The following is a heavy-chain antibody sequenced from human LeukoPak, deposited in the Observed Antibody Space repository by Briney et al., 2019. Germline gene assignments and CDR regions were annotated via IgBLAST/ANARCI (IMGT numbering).Heavy chain of an antibody. CDR1: GYTFTSYD. CDR2: MNPNSGNT. J-gene: IGHJ6*02. Sequence: ASVKVSCKASGYTFTSYDINWVRQATGQGLEWMGWMNPNSGNTGYAQKFQGRVTMTRNTSISTAYMELSSLRSEDTAVYYCAGAFGYYYGMDVWGQGTTVTVSS. CDR3: AGAFGYYYGMDV. V-gene: IGHV1-8*01. D-gene: IGHD3-10*01.